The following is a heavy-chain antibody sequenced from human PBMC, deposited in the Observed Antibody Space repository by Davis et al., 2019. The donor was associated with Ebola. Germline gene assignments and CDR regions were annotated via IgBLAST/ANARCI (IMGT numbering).Heavy chain of an antibody. D-gene: IGHD6-13*01. CDR2: IIPIFGTA. V-gene: IGHV1-69*13. J-gene: IGHJ6*02. CDR1: GGTFSSYA. CDR3: ARGTAGDSSSWYLYYYYGMDV. Sequence: SVKVSCKASGGTFSSYAISWVRQAPGQGLEWMGGIIPIFGTANYAQKFQGRVTITADESTSTAYMELSSLRSEDKAVYYCARGTAGDSSSWYLYYYYGMDVWGQGTTVTVSS.